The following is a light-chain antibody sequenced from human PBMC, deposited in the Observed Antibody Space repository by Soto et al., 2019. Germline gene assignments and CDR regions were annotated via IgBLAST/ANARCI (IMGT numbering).Light chain of an antibody. CDR1: QSIGDV. CDR2: AAS. J-gene: IGKJ1*01. Sequence: DIQMTESRSSLSGSVGGRGTVTWRAGQSIGDVVNWYQEKPAKAPKLLIYAASTLQSGVPSRLSGRGSATHFTLPIRRLHPEDFVTYYCQKSYTTPRTFGQGTKV. CDR3: QKSYTTPRT. V-gene: IGKV1-39*01.